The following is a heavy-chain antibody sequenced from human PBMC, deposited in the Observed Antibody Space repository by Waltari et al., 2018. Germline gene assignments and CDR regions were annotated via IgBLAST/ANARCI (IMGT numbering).Heavy chain of an antibody. CDR1: GGSISSGGYY. CDR3: ARAVIRSLRWYFDS. D-gene: IGHD2-15*01. J-gene: IGHJ4*02. Sequence: QLQLQQSGPGLVKPSETLSLICNVSGGSISSGGYYWGWIRQSPGKGLEWIGSMYYSGSTYRNPPLESRVTISIATAKNQASLRLTSGTAADTAVYYCARAVIRSLRWYFDSWGQGTLVTVSS. V-gene: IGHV4-39*01. CDR2: MYYSGST.